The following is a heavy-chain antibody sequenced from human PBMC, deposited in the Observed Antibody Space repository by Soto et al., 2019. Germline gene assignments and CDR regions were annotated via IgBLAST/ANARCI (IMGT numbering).Heavy chain of an antibody. J-gene: IGHJ5*02. Sequence: LXLPCTFSSGSISIGDYDWSWIRQPPGKGPEWIGYIYYSGSTYYNPSLKSRVTISVDTSKNQFSLKLSSVTAADTAVYYCARGEQWLVPFDPWGQGTLVTVSS. D-gene: IGHD6-19*01. V-gene: IGHV4-30-4*01. CDR3: ARGEQWLVPFDP. CDR2: IYYSGST. CDR1: SGSISIGDYD.